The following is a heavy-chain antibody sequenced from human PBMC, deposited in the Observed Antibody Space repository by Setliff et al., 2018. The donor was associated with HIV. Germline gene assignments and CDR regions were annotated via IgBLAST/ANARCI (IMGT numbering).Heavy chain of an antibody. CDR1: GYTFTGYY. Sequence: GASVRVSCKASGYTFTGYYMHWVRQAPGQGLEWMGWINPNSGGTNYAQKFQGRVTMTRDTSISTAYMELSRLRSDDTAVYFCAREPRYIFGAYFYYGMDVWGQGTTVTVSS. D-gene: IGHD3-9*01. J-gene: IGHJ6*02. CDR3: AREPRYIFGAYFYYGMDV. V-gene: IGHV1-2*02. CDR2: INPNSGGT.